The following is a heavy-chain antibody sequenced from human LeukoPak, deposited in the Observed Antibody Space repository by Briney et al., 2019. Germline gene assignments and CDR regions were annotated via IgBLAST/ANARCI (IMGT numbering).Heavy chain of an antibody. CDR1: AYTFTGYY. Sequence: ASVKVSCKASAYTFTGYYMHWVRQAPGQGLEWMGRINPNSGGTNYAQKFQGRVTMTRDTSISTAYMELSRLRSDDTAVYYCARDGKQLVGYWFDPWGQGTLVTVSS. D-gene: IGHD6-6*01. CDR3: ARDGKQLVGYWFDP. CDR2: INPNSGGT. J-gene: IGHJ5*02. V-gene: IGHV1-2*06.